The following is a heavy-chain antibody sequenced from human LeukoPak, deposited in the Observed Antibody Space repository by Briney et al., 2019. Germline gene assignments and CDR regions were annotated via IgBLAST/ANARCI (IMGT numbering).Heavy chain of an antibody. CDR1: GFTFSDYY. V-gene: IGHV3-11*01. Sequence: GGSLRLSCAASGFTFSDYYMSWIRQAPGKGLEWVSYISSSGSTIYYADSVEGRFTISRDNAKNSLYLQMNSLRAEDTAVYYCARDRCSGGSCEYYGMDVWGQGTTVTVSS. J-gene: IGHJ6*02. CDR3: ARDRCSGGSCEYYGMDV. D-gene: IGHD2-15*01. CDR2: ISSSGSTI.